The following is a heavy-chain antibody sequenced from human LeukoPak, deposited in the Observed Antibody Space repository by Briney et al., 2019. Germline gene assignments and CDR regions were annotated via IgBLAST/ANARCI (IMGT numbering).Heavy chain of an antibody. CDR2: INPNSGGT. J-gene: IGHJ6*02. CDR3: GRAMMTAIRRDTLPYGMDV. V-gene: IGHV1-2*02. D-gene: IGHD2-21*02. CDR1: GYTFIGYY. Sequence: VMVSCCASGYTFIGYYMHCVRQAPGRGLEWMGWINPNSGGTTYAQKFQSSVTMTRDTYISTAYMQLSRLRTADTAAYYCGRAMMTAIRRDTLPYGMDVWGQGTTVTVSS.